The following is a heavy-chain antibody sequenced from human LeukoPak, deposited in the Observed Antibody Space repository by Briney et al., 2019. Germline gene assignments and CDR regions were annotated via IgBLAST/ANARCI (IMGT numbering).Heavy chain of an antibody. V-gene: IGHV3-21*01. D-gene: IGHD2-21*01. CDR1: GFLFSDFIDHT. CDR3: AREFSVVGNFDY. CDR2: ISSSSTSI. J-gene: IGHJ4*02. Sequence: GGSLRLSCADSGFLFSDFIDHTMVWVRQAPGKGLEWVSYISSSSTSISYADSVRGRFSISRDNAQRSLYLHMNSLRDEDTAVYYCAREFSVVGNFDYWGQGALVIVSS.